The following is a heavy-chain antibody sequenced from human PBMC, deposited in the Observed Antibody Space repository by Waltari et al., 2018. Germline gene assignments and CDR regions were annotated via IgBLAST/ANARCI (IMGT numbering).Heavy chain of an antibody. V-gene: IGHV4-38-2*01. Sequence: QVQLQESGPGLVKPSETLSLTCAASGYSISSGYYWGWIRQPPGKGLEWIGNIYHSGSTYYNPSLKSRVTISVDTSKNQFSLKLSSVTAADTAVYYCARHVYTTLDYWGQGTLVTVSS. CDR2: IYHSGST. CDR3: ARHVYTTLDY. D-gene: IGHD3-16*01. J-gene: IGHJ4*02. CDR1: GYSISSGYY.